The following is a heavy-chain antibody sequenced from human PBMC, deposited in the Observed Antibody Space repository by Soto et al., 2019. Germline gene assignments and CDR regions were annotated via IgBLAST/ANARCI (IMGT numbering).Heavy chain of an antibody. D-gene: IGHD3-16*02. CDR3: ARDLEARQRLGELSLIC. CDR2: IIPIFGTA. CDR1: GGTFSSYA. Sequence: GASVKVSCKASGGTFSSYAISWVRQAPGQGLEWMGGIIPIFGTANYAQKFQGRVTITADESTSTAYMELSSLRSEDTAVYYCARDLEARQRLGELSLICWGQGTLVTVSS. V-gene: IGHV1-69*13. J-gene: IGHJ4*02.